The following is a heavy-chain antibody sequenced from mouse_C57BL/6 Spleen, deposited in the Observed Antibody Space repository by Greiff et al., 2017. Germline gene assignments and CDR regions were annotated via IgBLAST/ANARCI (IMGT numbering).Heavy chain of an antibody. CDR3: ARNLNWGPYCDY. Sequence: QVQLQQSGPELVKPGASVKISCKASGYAFSSSWMNWVKQRPGKGLEWIGRIYPGDGDTNYNGKFKGKATLTADKSSSTAYMQLSSLTSEDSAVYFCARNLNWGPYCDYWGQGTTLTVSS. V-gene: IGHV1-82*01. J-gene: IGHJ2*01. CDR1: GYAFSSSW. CDR2: IYPGDGDT. D-gene: IGHD4-1*01.